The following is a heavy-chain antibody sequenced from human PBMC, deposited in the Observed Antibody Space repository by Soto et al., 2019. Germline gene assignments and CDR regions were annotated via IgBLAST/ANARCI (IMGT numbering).Heavy chain of an antibody. Sequence: GESLKISCEGSGYRFANYWIGLVRQMPGKGLEWMGIIYPGDSDTRYSPSFQGQATISVDKSFSTAYLQWSSLKASDSATYFCARIGDAGRGKYYFYYGLDVWGQGTTVTVSS. CDR2: IYPGDSDT. CDR1: GYRFANYW. CDR3: ARIGDAGRGKYYFYYGLDV. V-gene: IGHV5-51*01. J-gene: IGHJ6*02. D-gene: IGHD3-10*01.